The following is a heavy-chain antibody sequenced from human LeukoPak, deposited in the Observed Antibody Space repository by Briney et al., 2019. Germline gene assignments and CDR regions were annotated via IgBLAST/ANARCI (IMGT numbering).Heavy chain of an antibody. CDR2: INPNSGGT. J-gene: IGHJ4*02. CDR1: GYXFTGYY. V-gene: IGHV1-2*02. D-gene: IGHD3/OR15-3a*01. CDR3: ARVIFRDSYFDY. Sequence: ASVKVSCKASGYXFTGYYMHWVRQAPGQGLEWMGWINPNSGGTNYAQKFQGRVTMTRATSISTAYMELSRLRSDDTAVYYCARVIFRDSYFDYWGQGTLVTVSS.